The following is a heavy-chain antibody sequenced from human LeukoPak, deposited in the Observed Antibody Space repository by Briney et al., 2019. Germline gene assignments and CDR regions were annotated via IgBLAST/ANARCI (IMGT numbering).Heavy chain of an antibody. CDR2: IYSGGST. D-gene: IGHD1-1*01. Sequence: GGSLRLSCAASGFTVSSNHMSWVRQAPGKGLEWVSVIYSGGSTDYADSVKGRFTISRDNSKNTLYLQVNSLRAEDTAVYHCARGPAGYNWGQGTLVTASS. CDR3: ARGPAGYN. V-gene: IGHV3-53*01. CDR1: GFTVSSNH. J-gene: IGHJ4*02.